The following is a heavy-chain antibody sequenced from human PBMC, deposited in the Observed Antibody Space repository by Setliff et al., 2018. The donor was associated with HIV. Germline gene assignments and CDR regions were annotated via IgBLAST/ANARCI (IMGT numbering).Heavy chain of an antibody. CDR3: ARGFDHGDYEESGYVFYYMDV. D-gene: IGHD4-17*01. CDR1: GGSFTGYY. CDR2: INHSGST. J-gene: IGHJ6*03. V-gene: IGHV4-34*01. Sequence: SETLSLTCAVYGGSFTGYYWTWIRQPPGKGLEWIGEINHSGSTYYNPSLKSRVTISVDTSKNQFSLRLSSVTAADTALYFCARGFDHGDYEESGYVFYYMDVWGKGTTVTVSS.